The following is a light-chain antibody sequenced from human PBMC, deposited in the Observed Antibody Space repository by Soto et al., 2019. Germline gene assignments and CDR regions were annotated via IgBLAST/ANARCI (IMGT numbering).Light chain of an antibody. Sequence: DIQMTQSPSTLSASVGDRVTITCRASQSISSWLAWYQQKPGKAPKLLIYDASSLESGVPSRLSGSGSGTEFTLTISSLQPDDFATYYSQQYNTYSAGTFGQGTKVEIK. J-gene: IGKJ1*01. CDR2: DAS. V-gene: IGKV1-5*01. CDR1: QSISSW. CDR3: QQYNTYSAGT.